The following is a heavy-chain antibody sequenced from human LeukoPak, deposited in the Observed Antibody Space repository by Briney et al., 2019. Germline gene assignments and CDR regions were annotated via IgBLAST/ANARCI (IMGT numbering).Heavy chain of an antibody. V-gene: IGHV5-51*01. CDR1: GYSLTSYW. J-gene: IGHJ4*02. D-gene: IGHD3-22*01. CDR2: IYPGDSDT. CDR3: ARPREEGSSGNYYFDY. Sequence: GESLQISCQGSGYSLTSYWIGWVRQMPGKGLEWMGIIYPGDSDTRYSPSFQGQVTISADKSISTAYLQWSSLKASDTAMYYCARPREEGSSGNYYFDYWGQGTLVTVSS.